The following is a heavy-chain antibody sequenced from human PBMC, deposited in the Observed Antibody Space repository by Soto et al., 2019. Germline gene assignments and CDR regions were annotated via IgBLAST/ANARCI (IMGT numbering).Heavy chain of an antibody. CDR3: ARGVFGELLSPYYYYYYMDV. Sequence: ASVNVSCKASGYTFTTYAIHWVRQAPGQGLEWMGWINAGNGNTGYAQKFQGRVTMTRNTSISTAYMELSSLRSEDTAVYYCARGVFGELLSPYYYYYYMDVWGKGTTVTVSS. CDR1: GYTFTTYA. D-gene: IGHD3-10*02. J-gene: IGHJ6*03. CDR2: INAGNGNT. V-gene: IGHV1-8*02.